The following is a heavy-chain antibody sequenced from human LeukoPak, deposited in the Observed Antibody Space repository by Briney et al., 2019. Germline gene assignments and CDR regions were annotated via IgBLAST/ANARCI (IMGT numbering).Heavy chain of an antibody. Sequence: GGSLRLSCADSGFTLSSYPVTSVRQAPGKGLEWVSAISNGGGSTNYADSVKGRFTISRDNPMSTVVLQMNSLRAEDTAVYYCATGGPGFLEWLPLDNWGQGTLATVSS. J-gene: IGHJ4*02. CDR1: GFTLSSYP. CDR2: ISNGGGST. D-gene: IGHD3-3*01. V-gene: IGHV3-23*01. CDR3: ATGGPGFLEWLPLDN.